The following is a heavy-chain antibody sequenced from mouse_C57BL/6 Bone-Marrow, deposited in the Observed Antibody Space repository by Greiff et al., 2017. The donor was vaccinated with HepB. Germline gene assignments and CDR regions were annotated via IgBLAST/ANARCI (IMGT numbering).Heavy chain of an antibody. CDR1: GYTFTDYY. J-gene: IGHJ1*03. D-gene: IGHD1-1*01. CDR2: INPYNGGT. Sequence: VHVKQSGPVLVKPGASVKMSCKASGYTFTDYYMNWVKQSHGKSLEWIGVINPYNGGTSYNQKSKGKATLTVDKSSSTAYMELNSLTSEDSAVYYCARPYYGWYFDVWGTGTTVTVSS. CDR3: ARPYYGWYFDV. V-gene: IGHV1-19*01.